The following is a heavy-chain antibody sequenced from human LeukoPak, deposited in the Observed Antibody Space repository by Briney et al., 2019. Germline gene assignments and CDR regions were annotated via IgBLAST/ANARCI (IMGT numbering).Heavy chain of an antibody. V-gene: IGHV4-34*01. D-gene: IGHD3-9*01. CDR2: IHCTGAT. CDR1: GGSISGYY. Sequence: SETLSLTCAVYGGSISGYYWSWIRQPPGKGLEWVGEIHCTGATSYNPSLKSRATISIDTSKNQLPLKLGSVTAADTAVYYCARGNILSGYCFDFWGQGALVTVSS. CDR3: ARGNILSGYCFDF. J-gene: IGHJ4*02.